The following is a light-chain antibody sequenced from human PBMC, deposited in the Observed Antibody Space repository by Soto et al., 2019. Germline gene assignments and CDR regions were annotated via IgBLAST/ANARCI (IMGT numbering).Light chain of an antibody. Sequence: IQITQAPSAIAASIGDRVTISXRASQDTDLWVTWYQQEPGXAPKXXXDNXSRLQMGGPSRFSGRGSGTDFSLTISNLHPEDFATYFCQQSKSVTRTFGGGTKVDIK. V-gene: IGKV1-12*01. J-gene: IGKJ4*01. CDR3: QQSKSVTRT. CDR1: QDTDLW. CDR2: NXS.